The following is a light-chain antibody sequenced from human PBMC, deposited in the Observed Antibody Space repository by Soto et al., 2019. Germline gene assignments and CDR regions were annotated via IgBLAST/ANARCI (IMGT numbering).Light chain of an antibody. J-gene: IGLJ2*01. CDR1: STDVAGSNY. V-gene: IGLV2-14*01. CDR2: EVT. Sequence: QSVLTQPASVSGSPGQSITLSCTGTSTDVAGSNYVSWYQQHPGKAPNLMIYEVTNRPSGVSDRFSGSKSGNTASLTISGLQAEDEADYYCSSYTSSSTLFGGGTKLTVL. CDR3: SSYTSSSTL.